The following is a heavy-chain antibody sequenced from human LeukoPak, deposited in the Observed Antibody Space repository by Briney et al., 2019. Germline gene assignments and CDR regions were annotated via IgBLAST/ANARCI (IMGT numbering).Heavy chain of an antibody. V-gene: IGHV1-2*02. Sequence: ASVKVSCRASGYTFTGYYMHWVRQAPGQGLEWMGWINPNSGDTNYAQKFQSRVTMTRDTSISTAYMELSRLRSDDTAVYYCARDQGYSAYASADYWGQGTLVTVSS. D-gene: IGHD5-12*01. J-gene: IGHJ4*02. CDR3: ARDQGYSAYASADY. CDR1: GYTFTGYY. CDR2: INPNSGDT.